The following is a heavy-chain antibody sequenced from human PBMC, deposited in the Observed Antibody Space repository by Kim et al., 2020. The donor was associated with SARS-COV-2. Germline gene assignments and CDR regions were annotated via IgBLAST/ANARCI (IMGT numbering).Heavy chain of an antibody. J-gene: IGHJ6*02. Sequence: GGSLRLSCAASGFTFSSYAMHWVRQAPGKGLEWVAVISYDGSNKYYADSVKGRFTISRDNSKNTLYLQMNSLRAEDTAVYYCARDVPGMYYYYYYGMDVWGQGTTVTVSS. V-gene: IGHV3-30*04. D-gene: IGHD3-10*02. CDR1: GFTFSSYA. CDR2: ISYDGSNK. CDR3: ARDVPGMYYYYYYGMDV.